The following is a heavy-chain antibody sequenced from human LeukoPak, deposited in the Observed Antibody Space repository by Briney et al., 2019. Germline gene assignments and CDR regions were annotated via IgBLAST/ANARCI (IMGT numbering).Heavy chain of an antibody. D-gene: IGHD3-16*01. CDR1: GFTFSTYS. CDR2: ISGSSTYI. Sequence: GGSLRLSCAVSGFTFSTYSMNWVRQAPGKGLEWVSSISGSSTYIYDADSLKGRFTISRDNAKYSLYLQMNSLRAEDTAVYYCARSLGIGPHYFDNWGQGTLVTVSS. V-gene: IGHV3-21*01. J-gene: IGHJ4*02. CDR3: ARSLGIGPHYFDN.